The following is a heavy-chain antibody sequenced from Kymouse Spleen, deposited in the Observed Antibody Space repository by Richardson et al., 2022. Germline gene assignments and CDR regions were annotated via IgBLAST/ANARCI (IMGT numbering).Heavy chain of an antibody. CDR2: IKQDGSEK. CDR1: GFTFSSYW. J-gene: IGHJ4*02. CDR3: ARDRDSSWYVFDY. Sequence: EVQLVESGGGLVQPGGSLRLSCAASGFTFSSYWMSWVRQAPGKGLEWVANIKQDGSEKYYVDSVKGRFTISRDNAKNSLYLQMNSLRAEDTAVYYCARDRDSSWYVFDYWGQGTLVTVSS. D-gene: IGHD6-13*01. V-gene: IGHV3-7*01.